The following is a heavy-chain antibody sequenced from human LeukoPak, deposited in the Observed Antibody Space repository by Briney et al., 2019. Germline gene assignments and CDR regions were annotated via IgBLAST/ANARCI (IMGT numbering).Heavy chain of an antibody. CDR3: ARDQGIVVVPAAIPVY. CDR1: GFTFSSCG. J-gene: IGHJ4*02. Sequence: GGSLRLSCAASGFTFSSCGMHWVRQAPGKGLEWVAVISYDGSNKYYADSVKGRFTISRDNSKNTLYLQMNSLRAEDTAVYYCARDQGIVVVPAAIPVYWGQGTLVTVSS. CDR2: ISYDGSNK. V-gene: IGHV3-30*19. D-gene: IGHD2-2*02.